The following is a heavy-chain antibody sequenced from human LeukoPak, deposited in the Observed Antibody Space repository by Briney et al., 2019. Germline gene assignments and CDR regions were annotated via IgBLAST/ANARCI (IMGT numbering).Heavy chain of an antibody. D-gene: IGHD2-15*01. CDR1: GFTFSNFG. CDR3: ARDRIGKYSIDY. CDR2: ISDNGRRT. Sequence: GGSLRLSCAASGFTFSNFGLNWVRQAPGKGLEWVAFISDNGRRTYYLESVEGLFTTSRDDSKNTLYLQMNSLRVEDTAVYYCARDRIGKYSIDYWGQGTLVTVSS. V-gene: IGHV3-33*08. J-gene: IGHJ4*02.